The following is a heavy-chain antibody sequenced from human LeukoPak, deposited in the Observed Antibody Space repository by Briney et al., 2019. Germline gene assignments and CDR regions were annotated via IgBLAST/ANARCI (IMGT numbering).Heavy chain of an antibody. V-gene: IGHV3-43*02. CDR1: GSTFDEYA. J-gene: IGHJ3*02. D-gene: IGHD3-10*02. Sequence: GGSLRLSCVASGSTFDEYAMHWVRQAPGKGLEWVSVISGDGDTTYYADSLKGRFTISRDNSKNSLYLQFDSLRTEDTALYFCARDMAPLRPPYVAFDIWGQGTRVTVSS. CDR2: ISGDGDTT. CDR3: ARDMAPLRPPYVAFDI.